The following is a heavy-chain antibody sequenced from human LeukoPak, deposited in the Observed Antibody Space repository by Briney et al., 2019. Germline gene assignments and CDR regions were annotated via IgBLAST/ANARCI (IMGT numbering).Heavy chain of an antibody. CDR2: IYYSGST. V-gene: IGHV4-59*06. CDR1: GGSISSYY. D-gene: IGHD2-2*01. Sequence: KPSETLSLTCTVSGGSISSYYWSWIRQPPGKGLEWIGYIYYSGSTYYNPSLKSRVTISVDTSKNQFSLKLSSVTAADTAVYYCARSTVPAAIYFDYWGQGTLVTVSS. CDR3: ARSTVPAAIYFDY. J-gene: IGHJ4*02.